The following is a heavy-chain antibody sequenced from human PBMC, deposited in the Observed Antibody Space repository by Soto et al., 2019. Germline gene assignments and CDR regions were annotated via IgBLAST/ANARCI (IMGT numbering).Heavy chain of an antibody. J-gene: IGHJ3*02. Sequence: QVQLVESGGGVVQPGRSLRLSCTASGFTFSNYSMHWVRQAPGKGLEWVAVISYDGSNKYYADSVKGRFTISRDNSKNTLYLQMNTLRSEYTAVYYCARGGYYYGSGSYYNAFDIWGQGTMVTVSS. CDR1: GFTFSNYS. V-gene: IGHV3-30-3*01. CDR2: ISYDGSNK. D-gene: IGHD3-10*01. CDR3: ARGGYYYGSGSYYNAFDI.